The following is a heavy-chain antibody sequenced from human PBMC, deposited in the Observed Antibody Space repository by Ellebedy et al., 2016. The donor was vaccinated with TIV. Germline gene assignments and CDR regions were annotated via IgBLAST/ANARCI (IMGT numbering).Heavy chain of an antibody. CDR2: VYYSGHT. V-gene: IGHV4-61*01. CDR1: GGSVNNGNDF. Sequence: SETLSLXXTVSGGSVNNGNDFWTWIRQSPGRGLEWIGYVYYSGHTDYNPSLKSRLTMSIDTSKNQFSLKLSSVTAADTAVYYCARDPGGMDVWGQGTTVTVSS. CDR3: ARDPGGMDV. D-gene: IGHD2-8*02. J-gene: IGHJ6*02.